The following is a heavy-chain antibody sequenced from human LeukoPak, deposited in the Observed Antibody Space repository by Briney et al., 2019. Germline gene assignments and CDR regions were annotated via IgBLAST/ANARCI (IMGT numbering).Heavy chain of an antibody. CDR3: ARDNLDYDFWSGYIDY. CDR2: IWYDGSNK. Sequence: GGSLRLSCAASGFTFSSYSMNWVRQAPGKGLEWVAVIWYDGSNKYYADSVKGRFTISRDNSKNTLYLQMNSLRAEDTAVYYCARDNLDYDFWSGYIDYWGQGTLVTVSS. V-gene: IGHV3-33*08. CDR1: GFTFSSYS. J-gene: IGHJ4*02. D-gene: IGHD3-3*01.